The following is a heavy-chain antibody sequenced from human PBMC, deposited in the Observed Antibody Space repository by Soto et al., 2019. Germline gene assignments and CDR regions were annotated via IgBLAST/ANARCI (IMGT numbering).Heavy chain of an antibody. CDR2: ISAYNGNT. V-gene: IGHV1-18*01. Sequence: GGSLKVSGKASGYPFTSYGISRVRQAPGQGLEWMGWISAYNGNTNYAQKLQGRVTMTTDTSTSTAYMELRSLRSDDTAVYYCARVRFEYSSSSAPGLDVWGQGTTVTVS. D-gene: IGHD6-6*01. J-gene: IGHJ6*02. CDR1: GYPFTSYG. CDR3: ARVRFEYSSSSAPGLDV.